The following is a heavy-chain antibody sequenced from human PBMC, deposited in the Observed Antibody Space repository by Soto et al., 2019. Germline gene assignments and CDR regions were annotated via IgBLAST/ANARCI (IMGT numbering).Heavy chain of an antibody. CDR1: GFTFSSYG. Sequence: QVQLVESGGGVVQPGRSLRLSCAASGFTFSSYGMHWVRQAPGKGLEWVAVIWYDGSNKYYPDSVKGRFTISRDNSKNTLYLQMNSLRAEDTAVYYCARDMVATFDYWGQGTLVTVSS. CDR2: IWYDGSNK. D-gene: IGHD5-12*01. V-gene: IGHV3-33*01. J-gene: IGHJ4*02. CDR3: ARDMVATFDY.